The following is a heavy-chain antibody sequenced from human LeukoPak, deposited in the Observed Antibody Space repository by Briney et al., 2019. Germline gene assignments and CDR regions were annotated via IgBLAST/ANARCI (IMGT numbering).Heavy chain of an antibody. Sequence: GGSLRLSCAASGFTVSRNYMSWVRQAPGKGLEWVSVIYSGGSTYYADSVKGRFTISRHNSKNTVFLQMNSLRPEDTAVYYCARDPQCRDGYNCATGFDYWGQGTLVTVSS. V-gene: IGHV3-53*04. CDR1: GFTVSRNY. CDR2: IYSGGST. CDR3: ARDPQCRDGYNCATGFDY. D-gene: IGHD5-24*01. J-gene: IGHJ4*02.